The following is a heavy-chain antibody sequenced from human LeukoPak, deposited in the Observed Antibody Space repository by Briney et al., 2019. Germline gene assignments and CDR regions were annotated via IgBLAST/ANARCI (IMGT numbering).Heavy chain of an antibody. D-gene: IGHD3-10*01. CDR1: GGSISSGGYY. Sequence: SQNLSLTCTVSGGSISSGGYYWSWIRQHPGKGLEWIGYIYYSGSTYYNPSLKSRVTISVDTSKNQFSLKLSSVTAADTAVYYCARDGFHYFDYWGQGTLVTVSS. CDR2: IYYSGST. J-gene: IGHJ4*02. V-gene: IGHV4-31*03. CDR3: ARDGFHYFDY.